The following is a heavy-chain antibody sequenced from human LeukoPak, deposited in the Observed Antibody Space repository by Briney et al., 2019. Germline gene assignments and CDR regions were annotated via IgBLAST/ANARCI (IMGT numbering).Heavy chain of an antibody. D-gene: IGHD6-13*01. V-gene: IGHV4-39*01. J-gene: IGHJ4*02. CDR1: GGSISSSSYY. CDR3: ARKQQLVQSPVFDY. CDR2: IYYSGST. Sequence: PSETLSLTCTVSGGSISSSSYYWGWIRQPPGKGLEWIGSIYYSGSTYYNPSLKSRVTISVDTSKNQFSLKLSSVTAADTAVYYCARKQQLVQSPVFDYWGQGTLVTVSS.